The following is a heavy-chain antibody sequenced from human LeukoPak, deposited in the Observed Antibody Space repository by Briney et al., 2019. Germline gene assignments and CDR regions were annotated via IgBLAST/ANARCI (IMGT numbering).Heavy chain of an antibody. CDR1: GGSFSGYY. Sequence: SETLSLTCSVYGGSFSGYYWSWMRQPPGRGLEWIGEINQRGSTNYNPSLKSRVTISVDTSKNQFSLKLSSVIAADTGVYYCATKYSVAVAANPPYFDYWGQGTLVTVSS. V-gene: IGHV4-34*01. J-gene: IGHJ4*02. CDR2: INQRGST. D-gene: IGHD6-19*01. CDR3: ATKYSVAVAANPPYFDY.